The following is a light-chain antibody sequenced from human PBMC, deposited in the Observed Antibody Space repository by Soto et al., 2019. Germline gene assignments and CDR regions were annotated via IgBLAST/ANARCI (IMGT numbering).Light chain of an antibody. CDR2: DAS. Sequence: DIQVTQSPPTLSASVGDRVTITCRASQTISTWMAWYQQKPGKAPNLLIFDASTLESGVPSRFSGSGSGTTFTLTISSLQSDDFATYYCLQYNGYYRTFGQGTKVDIK. J-gene: IGKJ1*01. CDR3: LQYNGYYRT. V-gene: IGKV1-5*01. CDR1: QTISTW.